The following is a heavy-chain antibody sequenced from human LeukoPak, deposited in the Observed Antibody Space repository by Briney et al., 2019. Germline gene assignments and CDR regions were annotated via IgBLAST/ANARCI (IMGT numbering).Heavy chain of an antibody. V-gene: IGHV4-30-2*01. D-gene: IGHD4-17*01. Sequence: SETLSLTCTVSGGSISSGAYYCSWIRQPPGKGLEWSGYIYNRGSTYYNPSLKSRVTISVDMSKNQFSLKLSSVTAADTAVYYCARDRKLGYGDYYYYMDVWGKGTTVTVSS. J-gene: IGHJ6*03. CDR2: IYNRGST. CDR1: GGSISSGAYY. CDR3: ARDRKLGYGDYYYYMDV.